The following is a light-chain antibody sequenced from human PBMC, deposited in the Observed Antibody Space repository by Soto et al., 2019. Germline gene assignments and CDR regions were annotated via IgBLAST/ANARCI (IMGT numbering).Light chain of an antibody. CDR2: EVT. V-gene: IGLV2-14*01. CDR3: SSYTSSDNRV. CDR1: SSDVGGYNF. Sequence: QSALTQPASVSGSPGQSITISCTGTSSDVGGYNFVSWYQQHPGKAPKLIIYEVTNRPAGVSNRFSGSKSGNTASLTISGLQAEDEADYYCSSYTSSDNRVFGTGTKLTVL. J-gene: IGLJ1*01.